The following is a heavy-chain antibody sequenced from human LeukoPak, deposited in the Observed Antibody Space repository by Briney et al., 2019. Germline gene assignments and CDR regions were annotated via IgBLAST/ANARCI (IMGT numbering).Heavy chain of an antibody. Sequence: GGSLRLSCAASGFAFSSLYMHWVRHAPGKGLVWVSRINIDGSSTTYADSGKGRFTISRDNTKNTLYLQMNSLRAEDTAVYYCARAITLSRSPAYWGQGTLVTVSS. J-gene: IGHJ4*02. V-gene: IGHV3-74*01. CDR3: ARAITLSRSPAY. CDR2: INIDGSST. CDR1: GFAFSSLY. D-gene: IGHD1-14*01.